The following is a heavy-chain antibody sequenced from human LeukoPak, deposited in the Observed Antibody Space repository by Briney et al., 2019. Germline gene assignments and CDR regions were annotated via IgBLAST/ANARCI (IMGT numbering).Heavy chain of an antibody. D-gene: IGHD2-15*01. CDR1: GGSISSYY. CDR2: IYYSGST. V-gene: IGHV4-59*08. Sequence: SETLSLTCTVSGGSISSYYWSWIRQPPGKGLEWIGYIYYSGSTNYNPSLKSRVTISVDTSKNQFSLKPSSVTAADTAVYYCALQGVVVRWFDPWGQGTLVTVSS. J-gene: IGHJ5*02. CDR3: ALQGVVVRWFDP.